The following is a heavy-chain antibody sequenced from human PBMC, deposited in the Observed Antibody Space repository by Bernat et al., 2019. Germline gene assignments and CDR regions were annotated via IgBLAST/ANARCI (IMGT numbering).Heavy chain of an antibody. CDR1: KYTFTSYT. V-gene: IGHV1-3*04. CDR3: AREEGVIGKWNYPFFAY. Sequence: QVQLVQSGAEVKKPGASVQVSCKASKYTFTSYTIHWVRQVPGQRLEWMGWINTGNGHTQYSQKFQGRVTITRDTSASTAYMELNSLTSEDTAVYYCAREEGVIGKWNYPFFAYWGQGTLVTVSS. D-gene: IGHD1-7*01. J-gene: IGHJ4*02. CDR2: INTGNGHT.